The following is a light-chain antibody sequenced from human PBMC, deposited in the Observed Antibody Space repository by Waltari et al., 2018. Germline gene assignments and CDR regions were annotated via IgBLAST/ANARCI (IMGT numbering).Light chain of an antibody. CDR3: QAWDSSTSHVV. CDR1: KLGDLY. Sequence: SYELTQPPSVSVSPGQTASITCSGDKLGDLYACWYQQKPAQSPVLLLSQDTKRPSGIPGRFAGSNSGNTATLTIVGTQAMDEADYYCQAWDSSTSHVVFGGGTKLTVL. J-gene: IGLJ2*01. V-gene: IGLV3-1*01. CDR2: QDT.